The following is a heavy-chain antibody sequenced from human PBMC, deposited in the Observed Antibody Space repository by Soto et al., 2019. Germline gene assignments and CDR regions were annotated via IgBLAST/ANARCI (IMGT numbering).Heavy chain of an antibody. Sequence: WASVKVSCKASGYTFTSYAMHWVRQAPGQRLEWMGWINAGNGNTKYSQKFQGRVTITRDTSASTAYMELSSLRSEDTAVYYCARDGLNYYDSSGYYYRYWGQGTLVTVSS. CDR1: GYTFTSYA. CDR3: ARDGLNYYDSSGYYYRY. J-gene: IGHJ4*02. D-gene: IGHD3-22*01. CDR2: INAGNGNT. V-gene: IGHV1-3*01.